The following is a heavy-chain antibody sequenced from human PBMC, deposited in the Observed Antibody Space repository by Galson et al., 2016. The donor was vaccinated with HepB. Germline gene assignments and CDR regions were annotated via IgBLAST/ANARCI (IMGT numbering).Heavy chain of an antibody. Sequence: SETLSLTCTVFGGSFSGSYWSWIRQPPGKGLEWIGVINPSGSTNYNPSLKSRVTISVDTSKLQFSLKLSSVTAADTAVYYCSLADYYDSSGNLYYYYLDVWGKGTTVTVSS. CDR2: INPSGST. V-gene: IGHV4-34*01. CDR3: SLADYYDSSGNLYYYYLDV. D-gene: IGHD3-22*01. J-gene: IGHJ6*03. CDR1: GGSFSGSY.